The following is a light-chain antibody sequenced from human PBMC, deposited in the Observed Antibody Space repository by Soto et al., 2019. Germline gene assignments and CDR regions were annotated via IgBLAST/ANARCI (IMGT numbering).Light chain of an antibody. CDR3: QQRSSWPGPLT. V-gene: IGKV3-11*01. J-gene: IGKJ4*01. Sequence: EIVLTQSPATLSLSPGERATLSCRASQSISSSLAWYQQNPGQAPRLLIYDASNRATGIPARFSGSGSGTDFTLTISSLEPEDFAVYYCQQRSSWPGPLTFGGGTKVEIK. CDR2: DAS. CDR1: QSISSS.